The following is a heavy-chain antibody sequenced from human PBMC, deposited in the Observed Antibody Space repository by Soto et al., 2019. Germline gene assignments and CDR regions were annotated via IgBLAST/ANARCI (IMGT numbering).Heavy chain of an antibody. CDR2: IIISSRYI. CDR1: GFTFSGYS. D-gene: IGHD6-19*01. J-gene: IGHJ3*01. V-gene: IGHV3-21*01. CDR3: ARDRTAYSSGWYSAFEF. Sequence: PGGSLRLSCAASGFTFSGYSMSWVRQAPGKGLEWVSSIIISSRYIYYADSVRGRFTISRDDAKNSLYLQMNSLRAEDTALYYCARDRTAYSSGWYSAFEFWGQGTMVTVSS.